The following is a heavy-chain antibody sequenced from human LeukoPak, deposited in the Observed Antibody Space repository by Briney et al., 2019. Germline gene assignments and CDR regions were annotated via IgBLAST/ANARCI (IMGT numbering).Heavy chain of an antibody. D-gene: IGHD3-22*01. CDR2: ISSSSSTI. CDR1: GFTFSSYS. CDR3: ARTDYYDSSGVPLGMDV. J-gene: IGHJ6*02. Sequence: PGGSLRLSCAASGFTFSSYSMNWVRQAPGKGLEWVSYISSSSSTIYYADSVKGRFTISRDNSKNTLYLQMNSLRAEDTAVYYCARTDYYDSSGVPLGMDVWGQGTTVTVSS. V-gene: IGHV3-48*01.